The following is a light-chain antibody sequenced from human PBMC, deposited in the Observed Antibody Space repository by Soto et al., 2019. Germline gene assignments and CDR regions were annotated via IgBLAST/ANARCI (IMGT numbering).Light chain of an antibody. CDR2: DAS. CDR3: QQYNTYSPERT. CDR1: QSIGRW. J-gene: IGKJ1*01. Sequence: DIQMTQSPSTLSAFVGDRGTITCRASQSIGRWLAWYQQKPGKAPKLLXYDASSLESAVPSRFSGSGSGTEFTLTISSLQPDDFATYYCQQYNTYSPERTFGQGTKVDIK. V-gene: IGKV1-5*01.